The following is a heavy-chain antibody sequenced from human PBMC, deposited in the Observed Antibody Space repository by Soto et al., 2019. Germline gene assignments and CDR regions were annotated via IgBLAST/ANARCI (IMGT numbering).Heavy chain of an antibody. J-gene: IGHJ5*02. V-gene: IGHV4-39*01. CDR3: ASQGCSGDDCSSRAAWFDP. D-gene: IGHD2-21*02. CDR2: IQHYGNT. Sequence: QLQLQESGPGLVKPSETLSLICTVSGGSIISRSHYWGRIRPPPGQGLEWIGNIQHYGNTYSKPSLKGRVTISVDTSKNQFSLRLTSVTAADTAVYYCASQGCSGDDCSSRAAWFDPWGQGILVTVSS. CDR1: GGSIISRSHY.